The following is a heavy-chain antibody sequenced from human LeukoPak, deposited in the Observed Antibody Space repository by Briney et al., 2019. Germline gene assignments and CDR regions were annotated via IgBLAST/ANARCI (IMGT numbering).Heavy chain of an antibody. J-gene: IGHJ4*02. Sequence: GGSLRLSCAASGFTFSSYSMNWVRQAPGKGLEWVSSISSSSSYIYYADSVKGRFTISRDNAKNSLYLQMNSLRAEDTAVYYCARALDYGDYLYYFDYWGQGTLVTVSS. CDR3: ARALDYGDYLYYFDY. V-gene: IGHV3-21*01. D-gene: IGHD4-17*01. CDR1: GFTFSSYS. CDR2: ISSSSSYI.